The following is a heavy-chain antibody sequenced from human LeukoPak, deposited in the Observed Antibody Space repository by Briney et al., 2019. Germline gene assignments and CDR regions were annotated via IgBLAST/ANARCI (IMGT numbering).Heavy chain of an antibody. CDR3: ARDERHYYDSSGYHGSYY. CDR1: GFTFSDYY. CDR2: ISSSGSTI. J-gene: IGHJ4*02. D-gene: IGHD3-22*01. V-gene: IGHV3-11*01. Sequence: GGSLRLSCAASGFTFSDYYMSWIRQAPGKGLEWVSYISSSGSTIYYADSVKGRFTISRDNAKNSLYLQMNSLRAEDTAVYYCARDERHYYDSSGYHGSYYWGQGTLVTVSS.